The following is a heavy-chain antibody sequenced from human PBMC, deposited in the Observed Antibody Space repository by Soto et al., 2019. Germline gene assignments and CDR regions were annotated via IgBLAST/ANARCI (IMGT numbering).Heavy chain of an antibody. Sequence: PSETLSLTCTVSGGSISSSSYYWGWIRQPPGKGLEWIGSIYYSGSTYYNPSLKSRVTISVDTPKNQFSLKLSSVTAADTAVYYCYGSGQYYYYGMDVWGQGTTVTVSS. V-gene: IGHV4-39*01. CDR2: IYYSGST. CDR3: YGSGQYYYYGMDV. D-gene: IGHD3-10*01. J-gene: IGHJ6*02. CDR1: GGSISSSSYY.